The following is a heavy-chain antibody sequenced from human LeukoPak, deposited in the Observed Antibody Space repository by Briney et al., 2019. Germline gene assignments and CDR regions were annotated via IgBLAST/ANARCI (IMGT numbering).Heavy chain of an antibody. CDR3: AGDYGDLLTGIRFDT. J-gene: IGHJ5*02. Sequence: TLSLTCTVSGGSISSGDYYWSWIRQPPGKGLEWIGYIYYSGSTYYNPSLKSRVTISIQTSKNQFSLKLTSVTAADTAVYYCAGDYGDLLTGIRFDTSGQGTLVTVSS. CDR2: IYYSGST. CDR1: GGSISSGDYY. D-gene: IGHD4-17*01. V-gene: IGHV4-30-4*01.